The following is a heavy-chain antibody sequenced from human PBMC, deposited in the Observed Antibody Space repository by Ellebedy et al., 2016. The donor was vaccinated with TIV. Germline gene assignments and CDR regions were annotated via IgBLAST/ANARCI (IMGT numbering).Heavy chain of an antibody. CDR1: GYSFTSYW. CDR2: IYPGDSET. Sequence: PGGSLRLSCKGSGYSFTSYWIGWVRQMPGKGLEWMGIIYPGDSETSYSPSFQGQVTFSADKSITAVYLQRSSLKASDTAIYYCARPVDSSPDGAFDIWGQGTMVTVS. D-gene: IGHD3-22*01. V-gene: IGHV5-51*01. J-gene: IGHJ3*02. CDR3: ARPVDSSPDGAFDI.